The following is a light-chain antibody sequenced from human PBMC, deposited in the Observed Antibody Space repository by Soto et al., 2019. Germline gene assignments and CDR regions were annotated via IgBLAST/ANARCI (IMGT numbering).Light chain of an antibody. J-gene: IGKJ2*01. CDR3: QQRSYWPPYT. CDR2: GAS. Sequence: EIVMTQSPATLSVSPGERATLPCRASQSVSRNLAWYQQKPGQAPRLLIIGASTRATGVPDRFSGSGSGTEFTLTISSLESEDSAVYYCQQRSYWPPYTFGQGTKVDI. CDR1: QSVSRN. V-gene: IGKV3-15*01.